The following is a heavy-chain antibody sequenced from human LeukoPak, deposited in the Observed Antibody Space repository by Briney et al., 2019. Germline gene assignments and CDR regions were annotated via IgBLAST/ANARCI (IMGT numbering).Heavy chain of an antibody. V-gene: IGHV4-30-4*08. D-gene: IGHD2-2*01. J-gene: IGHJ4*02. CDR2: IYYSGST. Sequence: SQTLSLTCTVSGGSISSGDYYWSWIRQPPGKGLEWIGYIYYSGSTNYNPSLKSRVTISVDTSKNQFSLKLSSVTAADTAVYYCARIDLQYCSSTSCYPNFDYWGQGTLVTVSS. CDR3: ARIDLQYCSSTSCYPNFDY. CDR1: GGSISSGDYY.